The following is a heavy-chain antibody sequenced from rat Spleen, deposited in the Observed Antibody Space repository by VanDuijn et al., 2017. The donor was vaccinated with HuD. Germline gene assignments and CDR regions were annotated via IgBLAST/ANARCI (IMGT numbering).Heavy chain of an antibody. Sequence: QVQLKESGPGLVQPSQTLSLTCTVSGFSLINYNVHWVRQPTGKGLEWMGVIWTNGNTDYNSALNSRLSISRDTSKSQVFLKMNSLQTEDTAIYFCVRERVPGFAFYFDYWGQGVMVTVSS. J-gene: IGHJ2*01. CDR2: IWTNGNT. CDR1: GFSLINYN. CDR3: VRERVPGFAFYFDY. D-gene: IGHD1-4*01. V-gene: IGHV2-30*01.